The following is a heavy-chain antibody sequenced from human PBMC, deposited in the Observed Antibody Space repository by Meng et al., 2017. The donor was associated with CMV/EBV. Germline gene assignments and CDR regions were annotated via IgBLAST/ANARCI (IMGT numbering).Heavy chain of an antibody. CDR3: ASDCSSTSCYNGMDV. J-gene: IGHJ6*02. Sequence: GGSLRLSCAASGFTFSGYWMTWVRQAPGKGLEWVANIKQDGSEKYYVDSVKGRFTISRDNAKNSLSLQMNSLRAEDTAVYYCASDCSSTSCYNGMDVWGQGTTVTVSS. D-gene: IGHD2-2*02. CDR1: GFTFSGYW. V-gene: IGHV3-7*01. CDR2: IKQDGSEK.